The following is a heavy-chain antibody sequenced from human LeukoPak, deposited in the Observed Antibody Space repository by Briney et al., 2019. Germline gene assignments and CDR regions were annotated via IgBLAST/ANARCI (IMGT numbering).Heavy chain of an antibody. CDR1: GYRFTDHW. V-gene: IGHV5-51*01. CDR3: ARPRGYYDSSGYYFDY. D-gene: IGHD3-22*01. CDR2: INPVDSEI. J-gene: IGHJ4*02. Sequence: GESLKISCKGSGYRFTDHWIAWVRQMPGKGLECMGIINPVDSEIRYSPSFHGQVTISVDKSITTASLQWSSLKASDTAMYYCARPRGYYDSSGYYFDYWGQGTLVTVSS.